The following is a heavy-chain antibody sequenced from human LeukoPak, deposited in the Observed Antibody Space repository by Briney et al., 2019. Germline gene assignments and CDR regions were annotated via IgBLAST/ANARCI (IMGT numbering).Heavy chain of an antibody. CDR1: GGSISSYY. CDR2: IYYTGST. Sequence: SETLSLTCTVSGGSISSYYWSWIRQPPGKGLEWIGYIYYTGSTNYNPPLKSRVTISVDTSKNLFSLKLSSVTAADTAVYYCARGGSWGSRGSDAFDIWGQGTMVTVSS. V-gene: IGHV4-59*01. CDR3: ARGGSWGSRGSDAFDI. J-gene: IGHJ3*02. D-gene: IGHD6-19*01.